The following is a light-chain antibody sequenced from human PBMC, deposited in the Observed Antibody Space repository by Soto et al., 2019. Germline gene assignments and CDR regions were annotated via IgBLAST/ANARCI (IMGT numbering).Light chain of an antibody. CDR2: AAS. J-gene: IGKJ4*01. CDR1: QGIRSL. Sequence: DIQLTQSPSFLSASVGDRVTITCRASQGIRSLLTWYQQKPGKAPKLLIYAASTLQSGVPSRFSGGGSGTDFTLTINSLQPEDFATYYCRHFNNFPFTFGGGTKVEVK. CDR3: RHFNNFPFT. V-gene: IGKV1-9*01.